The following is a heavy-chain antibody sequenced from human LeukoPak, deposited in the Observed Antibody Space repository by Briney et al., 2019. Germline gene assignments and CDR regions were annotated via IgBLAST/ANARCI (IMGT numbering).Heavy chain of an antibody. CDR3: ASQYYYGSGSYGWSYGMDV. CDR1: GCSISSSSYY. D-gene: IGHD3-10*01. J-gene: IGHJ6*02. CDR2: IYYSGST. V-gene: IGHV4-39*01. Sequence: SETLSLTCTVSGCSISSSSYYWGWVRQPPGKGLEWIGSIYYSGSTYYNPSLKSRVTISVDTSKNQFSLKLSSVTAADTAMYYCASQYYYGSGSYGWSYGMDVWGQGTTVTVSS.